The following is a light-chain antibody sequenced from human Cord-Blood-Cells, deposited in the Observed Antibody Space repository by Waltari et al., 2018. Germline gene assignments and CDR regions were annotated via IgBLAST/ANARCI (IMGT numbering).Light chain of an antibody. V-gene: IGLV2-23*01. Sequence: QSALTQPASVSGSPAQSLTISCTGTSSAAGSYNIVSWYQQHPGKAPKLMIYEGSKRPSGVSNRFSGSKSGNTASLTISGLQAEDEADYYCCSYAGSSTWVFGGGTKLTVL. CDR2: EGS. J-gene: IGLJ3*02. CDR3: CSYAGSSTWV. CDR1: SSAAGSYNI.